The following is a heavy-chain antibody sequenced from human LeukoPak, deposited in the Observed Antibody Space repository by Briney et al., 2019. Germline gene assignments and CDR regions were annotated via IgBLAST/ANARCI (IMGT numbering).Heavy chain of an antibody. J-gene: IGHJ4*02. CDR3: ARDLSGRYVWDY. D-gene: IGHD1-26*01. Sequence: GGSLRLSCAASGFTFSSYAMNWVRPAPGKGLEWVAFISYEGKTEYYAESVKGRFTVSRDNSKNTLYLQVNSLRAEDTAVYYCARDLSGRYVWDYWGQGTLVSVSS. CDR2: ISYEGKTE. CDR1: GFTFSSYA. V-gene: IGHV3-30*03.